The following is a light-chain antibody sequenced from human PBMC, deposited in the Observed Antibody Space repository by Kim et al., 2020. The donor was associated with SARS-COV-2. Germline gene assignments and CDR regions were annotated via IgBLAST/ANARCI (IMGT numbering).Light chain of an antibody. CDR1: NIGSKT. Sequence: VALGQTARVTCGGNNIGSKTVHWYQQKPGQAPVLVIYRASNRPSGIPELFSGSNSANTATLTISRVQAGDEADYYCQVWDSSTSVFGGGTQLTVL. V-gene: IGLV3-9*01. J-gene: IGLJ3*02. CDR2: RAS. CDR3: QVWDSSTSV.